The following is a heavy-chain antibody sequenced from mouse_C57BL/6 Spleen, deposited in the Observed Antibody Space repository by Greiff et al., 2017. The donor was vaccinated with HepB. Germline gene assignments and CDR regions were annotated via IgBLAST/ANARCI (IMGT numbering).Heavy chain of an antibody. CDR2: IYPGSGST. V-gene: IGHV1-55*01. D-gene: IGHD1-1*01. J-gene: IGHJ4*01. CDR1: GYTFTSYW. Sequence: VQLQQSGAELVKPGASVKMSCKASGYTFTSYWITWVKQRPGQGLEWIGDIYPGSGSTNYNEKFKSKATLTVDTSSSTAYMQLSSLTSEDSAVYYCARSSYYYGSSYGAMDYWGQGTSVTVSS. CDR3: ARSSYYYGSSYGAMDY.